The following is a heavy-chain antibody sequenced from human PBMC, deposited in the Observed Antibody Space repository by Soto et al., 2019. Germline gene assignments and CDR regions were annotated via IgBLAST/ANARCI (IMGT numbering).Heavy chain of an antibody. J-gene: IGHJ4*02. D-gene: IGHD5-12*01. CDR3: AHHIVATTPFDY. CDR1: GFSLSTSGVA. CDR2: IYWDDDK. V-gene: IGHV2-5*02. Sequence: QITLKESGPTLVKPTQTLTLTCTFSGFSLSTSGVAVGWIRQPPGKHMEWLALIYWDDDKRYSPSLKRRLTITKDTSKNQVVITMTNMDPVDTATYYCAHHIVATTPFDYWGQGTLVTVSS.